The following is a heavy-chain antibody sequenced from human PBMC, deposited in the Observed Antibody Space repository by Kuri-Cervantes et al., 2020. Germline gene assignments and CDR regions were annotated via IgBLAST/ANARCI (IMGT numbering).Heavy chain of an antibody. J-gene: IGHJ4*02. CDR3: ARSNDYGDSFDY. Sequence: GESLKISCAASGFSFSTYWMSWVRQAPGKGLEWVANVKQDESEKYYVDSVKGRFTISRDNAKNSLYLQMNSLRAEDTAVYYCARSNDYGDSFDYWGQGTLVTVSS. D-gene: IGHD4-17*01. V-gene: IGHV3-7*01. CDR1: GFSFSTYW. CDR2: VKQDESEK.